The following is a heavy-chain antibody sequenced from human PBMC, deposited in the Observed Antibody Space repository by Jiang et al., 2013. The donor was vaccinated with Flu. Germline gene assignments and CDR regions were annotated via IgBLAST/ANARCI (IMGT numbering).Heavy chain of an antibody. J-gene: IGHJ4*02. CDR2: IYTSGST. D-gene: IGHD1-26*01. CDR1: GGSISSGSYY. Sequence: TLSLTCTVSGGSISSGSYYWSWIRQPAGKGLEWIGRIYTSGSTNYNPSLKSRVTISVDTSKNQFSLKLSSVTAADTAVYYCASGGSYLPYWGQGTLVTVSS. V-gene: IGHV4-61*02. CDR3: ASGGSYLPY.